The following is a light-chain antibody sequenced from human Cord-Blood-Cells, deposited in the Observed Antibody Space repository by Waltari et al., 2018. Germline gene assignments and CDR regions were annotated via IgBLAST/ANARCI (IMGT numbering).Light chain of an antibody. Sequence: QSALTQPASVSGPPGQSITISCTGTSSDVGGYNYVAWFQQHPGKALKLMIYDVSKQPSGVSNRCSGSKAGHTASLTISGLQAEDEADYYCSSYTSSSTWVFGGGTKLTVL. CDR3: SSYTSSSTWV. CDR2: DVS. J-gene: IGLJ3*02. V-gene: IGLV2-14*01. CDR1: SSDVGGYNY.